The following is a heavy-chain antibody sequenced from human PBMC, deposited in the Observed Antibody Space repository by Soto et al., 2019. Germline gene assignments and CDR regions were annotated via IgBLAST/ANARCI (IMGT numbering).Heavy chain of an antibody. J-gene: IGHJ4*02. D-gene: IGHD3-10*01. CDR1: GVTCGDYA. V-gene: IGHV3-23*01. Sequence: GRSLRLPWAALGVTCGDYAMSRIRQAQRKGPEWVSAISGSGGSTYYADSVKGRFTISRNNSKNTLYLQMNSLRAEDTAVYYCAKDQSRGARRPLYFDYWGRGTLVTVSS. CDR2: ISGSGGST. CDR3: AKDQSRGARRPLYFDY.